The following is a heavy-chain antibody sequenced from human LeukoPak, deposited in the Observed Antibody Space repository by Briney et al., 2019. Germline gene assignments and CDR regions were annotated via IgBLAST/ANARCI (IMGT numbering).Heavy chain of an antibody. CDR1: GFTFNVYW. CDR2: INQDGSEI. CDR3: AGRSFEY. V-gene: IGHV3-7*01. Sequence: PGGSLRLSCEASGFTFNVYWMHWVRQAPEKGLEWVANINQDGSEIYHADSVKGRFTISRDNAKRSLYLQMNGLRAEDTGIYYCAGRSFEYWGQGTLVTVSS. D-gene: IGHD1-26*01. J-gene: IGHJ4*02.